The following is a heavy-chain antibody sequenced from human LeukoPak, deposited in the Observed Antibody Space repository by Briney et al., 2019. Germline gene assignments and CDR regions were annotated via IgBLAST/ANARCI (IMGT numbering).Heavy chain of an antibody. CDR3: ARLARGRWFDP. V-gene: IGHV4-59*08. CDR1: GGAISSYY. Sequence: SETLSLTGTVSGGAISSYYWGWIRQTPGKGLDWIGHIYDSGSTNYNPSLKSRVTISVDTSKNQFSLKVTSVTAADTAVYYCARLARGRWFDPWGQGTLVTVSS. J-gene: IGHJ5*02. D-gene: IGHD6-6*01. CDR2: IYDSGST.